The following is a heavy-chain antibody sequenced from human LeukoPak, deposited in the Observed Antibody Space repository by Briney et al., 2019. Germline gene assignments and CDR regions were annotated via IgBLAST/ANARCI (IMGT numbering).Heavy chain of an antibody. CDR3: AKVNGYRYGVLDY. V-gene: IGHV3-23*01. Sequence: PGGSLRLSCAASGFTFSSYAMSWVRQAPGKGLEWVSGITGSGDSTYYADSVKGRFTMSRDNSKNTLYVQMNSLRAEDTAVYYCAKVNGYRYGVLDYWGQGTLVTVSS. J-gene: IGHJ4*02. D-gene: IGHD5-18*01. CDR2: ITGSGDST. CDR1: GFTFSSYA.